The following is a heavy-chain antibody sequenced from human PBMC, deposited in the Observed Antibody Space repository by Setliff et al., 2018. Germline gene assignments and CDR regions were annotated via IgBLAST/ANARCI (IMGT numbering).Heavy chain of an antibody. D-gene: IGHD3-10*01. CDR1: GYTFTSYY. CDR3: ARGATMVRGVIIHYYYYGMDV. Sequence: GASVKVSCKASGYTFTSYYMHWVRQAPGQGLEWMGIINPSGGSTSYAQKFQGRVTITADESTSTAYMELSSLRSEDTAVYYRARGATMVRGVIIHYYYYGMDVWGQGTTVTVSS. CDR2: INPSGGST. V-gene: IGHV1-46*01. J-gene: IGHJ6*02.